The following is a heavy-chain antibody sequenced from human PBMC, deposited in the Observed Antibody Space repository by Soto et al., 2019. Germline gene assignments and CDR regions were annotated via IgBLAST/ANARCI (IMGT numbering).Heavy chain of an antibody. J-gene: IGHJ4*02. D-gene: IGHD1-20*01. CDR1: GGSISGSYYY. Sequence: SETLSLTCAVSGGSISGSYYYWTWLRQSPGKGPEWIGSVFYTGFTSYNPSLESRVSVSVDTSKSQFSLKLSAVTAADTAVYYCATSQKGYNWNYFDHWGQGALVTVSS. CDR3: ATSQKGYNWNYFDH. V-gene: IGHV4-39*01. CDR2: VFYTGFT.